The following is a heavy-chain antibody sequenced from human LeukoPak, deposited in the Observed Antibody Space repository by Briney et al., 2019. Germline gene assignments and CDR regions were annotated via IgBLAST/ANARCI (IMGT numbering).Heavy chain of an antibody. CDR2: VGGSGVPA. CDR3: ARWMNNYSGSGTLASPFDD. D-gene: IGHD3-10*01. Sequence: GGSLGLSCVASGFTFKNHAMSWVRQAPGKGLEWVSAVGGSGVPAYYGASVKGRFTISRDNSKNTLYLQLNSLRSEDTAIYYCARWMNNYSGSGTLASPFDDWGQGTLVTVSS. J-gene: IGHJ4*02. V-gene: IGHV3-23*01. CDR1: GFTFKNHA.